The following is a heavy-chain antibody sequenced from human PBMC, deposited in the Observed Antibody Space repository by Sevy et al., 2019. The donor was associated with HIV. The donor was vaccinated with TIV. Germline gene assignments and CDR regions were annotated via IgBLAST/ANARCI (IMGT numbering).Heavy chain of an antibody. V-gene: IGHV3-30*04. CDR2: KPKEGSIK. CDR3: ARVYDFWSGYYTDLDY. Sequence: GGSLRLSCAASGFTFSSYAMHWVRQAPGKGLEWVAVKPKEGSIKYYADSVKGRFTISRDNSKNTRYLQMNSLRAEDTAVYYCARVYDFWSGYYTDLDYWGQGTLVTVSS. J-gene: IGHJ4*02. CDR1: GFTFSSYA. D-gene: IGHD3-3*01.